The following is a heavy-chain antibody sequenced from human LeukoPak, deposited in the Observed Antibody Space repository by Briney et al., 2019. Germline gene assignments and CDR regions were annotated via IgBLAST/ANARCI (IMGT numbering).Heavy chain of an antibody. V-gene: IGHV1-69*13. Sequence: GASVKVSCKASGYTFTSYYMHWVRQAPGQGLEWMGGIIPIFGTANYAQKFQGRVTITADESTSTAYMELSSLRSEDTAVYYCASRVAGTIDYWGQGTLVTVSS. CDR2: IIPIFGTA. CDR1: GYTFTSYY. CDR3: ASRVAGTIDY. D-gene: IGHD6-19*01. J-gene: IGHJ4*02.